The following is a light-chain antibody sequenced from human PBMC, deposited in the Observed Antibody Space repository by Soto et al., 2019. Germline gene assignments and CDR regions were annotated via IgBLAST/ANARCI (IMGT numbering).Light chain of an antibody. CDR3: QQSYSTTWT. V-gene: IGKV1-39*01. CDR1: QGISTY. CDR2: AAS. J-gene: IGKJ1*01. Sequence: DIQMTQSPSSLSASVGDRVTITCRASQGISTYLNWYQQKPGKAPKLLIYAASSLQSGVPPRFSGSGSETDFTHTISSLQPEDFATYSCQQSYSTTWTFGQGTKVDIK.